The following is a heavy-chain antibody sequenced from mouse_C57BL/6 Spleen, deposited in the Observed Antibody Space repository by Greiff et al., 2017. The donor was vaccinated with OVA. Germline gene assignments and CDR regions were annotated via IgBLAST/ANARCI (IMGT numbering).Heavy chain of an antibody. CDR3: ARSRNYGTGGFDF. J-gene: IGHJ1*03. CDR1: GYTFTSYW. D-gene: IGHD1-2*01. Sequence: QVQLQQPGAELVKPGASVKMSCKASGYTFTSYWITWVKQRPGQGLEWIGDIYPGSGSTNYNQKFKSKATLTVDTSSSTAYLQLSSLTSEDSAVYCCARSRNYGTGGFDFWGTGTTVTVSS. CDR2: IYPGSGST. V-gene: IGHV1-55*01.